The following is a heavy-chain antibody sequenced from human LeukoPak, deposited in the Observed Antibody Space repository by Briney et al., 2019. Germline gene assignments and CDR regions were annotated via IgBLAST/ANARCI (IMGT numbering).Heavy chain of an antibody. D-gene: IGHD5-24*01. J-gene: IGHJ4*02. CDR1: GYTFTGYH. Sequence: ASVKVSCKASGYTFTGYHIHWVRQAPGQGLEWMGRISPNSGGTDYAQKFQDRVAVTRDSSISTAYTELSRLRSDDTAVYYCAREGKDGYNYEFDYWGQGTLVTVSS. CDR3: AREGKDGYNYEFDY. V-gene: IGHV1-2*06. CDR2: ISPNSGGT.